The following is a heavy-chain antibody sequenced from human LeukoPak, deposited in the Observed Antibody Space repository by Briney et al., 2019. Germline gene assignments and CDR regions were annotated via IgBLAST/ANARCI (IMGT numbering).Heavy chain of an antibody. D-gene: IGHD6-13*01. V-gene: IGHV5-51*01. J-gene: IGHJ6*03. CDR2: IYPGDSDT. CDR1: GYSFTSYW. Sequence: GEALKISCQGSGYSFTSYWIGWVRQMPGKGLEGMGIIYPGDSDTRYSPSFQGQVTISADKSISTAYLQWSSLKASDTAMYYCARRSSSWYRGNFYYYMDVWGKGTTVTVSS. CDR3: ARRSSSWYRGNFYYYMDV.